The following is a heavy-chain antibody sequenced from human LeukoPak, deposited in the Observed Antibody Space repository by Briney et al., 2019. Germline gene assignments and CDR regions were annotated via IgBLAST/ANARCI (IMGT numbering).Heavy chain of an antibody. Sequence: ASVTVSCKASGYTLTGYYMHWVRQAPGQGLEWMGWINPNSGGTNYEQKFQGRVTMTRDTSISTAYMELSRLRSDDTAVYYCARGEYYDFWSGSTNYFDYWGQGTLVTVSS. CDR1: GYTLTGYY. D-gene: IGHD3-3*01. CDR3: ARGEYYDFWSGSTNYFDY. J-gene: IGHJ4*02. CDR2: INPNSGGT. V-gene: IGHV1-2*02.